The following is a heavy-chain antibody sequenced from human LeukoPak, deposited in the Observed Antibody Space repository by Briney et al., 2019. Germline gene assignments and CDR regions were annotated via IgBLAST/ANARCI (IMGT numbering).Heavy chain of an antibody. CDR1: GGSFSGYY. CDR3: ARGGVGATTYVWFDP. V-gene: IGHV4-34*01. D-gene: IGHD1-26*01. CDR2: INHSGST. J-gene: IGHJ5*02. Sequence: SETLSLTCAVYGGSFSGYYWSWIRQPPGKGLEWIGEINHSGSTNYNPSLKSRVTISVDTSKNQFSLKLSSVTAADTAVYYCARGGVGATTYVWFDPWGQGTLVTVSS.